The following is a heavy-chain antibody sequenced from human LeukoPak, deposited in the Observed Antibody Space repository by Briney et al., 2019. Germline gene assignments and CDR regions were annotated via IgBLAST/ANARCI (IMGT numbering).Heavy chain of an antibody. CDR3: ANTGYSSSWGEYFQH. D-gene: IGHD6-13*01. CDR2: IKQDGSEK. J-gene: IGHJ1*01. CDR1: GFTFSSYW. Sequence: PGGSLRLSCAASGFTFSSYWMSWVRQAPGKGLEWVASIKQDGSEKYYVGSVKGRFTISRDNAKNSLYLQMNSLRAEDTAVYYCANTGYSSSWGEYFQHWGQGTLVTVSS. V-gene: IGHV3-7*03.